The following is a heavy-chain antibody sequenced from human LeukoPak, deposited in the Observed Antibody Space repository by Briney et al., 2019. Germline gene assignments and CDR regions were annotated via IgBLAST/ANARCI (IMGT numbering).Heavy chain of an antibody. Sequence: QPGGSLRLSCAASGFTVSSNYMSWVRQAPGKGLEWVSVIYSGGSTFYADSVKGRFTISRDNAKNTLYLQIGSLRADDTAVYYCTRMSREAPGLPDLWGQGTLVTVSS. CDR2: IYSGGST. V-gene: IGHV3-66*01. CDR3: TRMSREAPGLPDL. J-gene: IGHJ5*02. CDR1: GFTVSSNY. D-gene: IGHD5-24*01.